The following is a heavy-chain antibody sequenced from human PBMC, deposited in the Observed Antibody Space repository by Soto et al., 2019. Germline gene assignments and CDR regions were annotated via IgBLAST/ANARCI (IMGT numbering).Heavy chain of an antibody. D-gene: IGHD3-16*01. J-gene: IGHJ4*02. V-gene: IGHV3-23*01. CDR2: ISGSGGST. CDR1: GFNFISYA. CDR3: AKVGGNYYFDY. Sequence: TGGSMRLSCAAAGFNFISYAMSWVRQAPGKGLEWVSAISGSGGSTYYADSVKGRFTISRDNSKNTLYLQMNSLRAEDTAVYYCAKVGGNYYFDYWGQGTLVTVSS.